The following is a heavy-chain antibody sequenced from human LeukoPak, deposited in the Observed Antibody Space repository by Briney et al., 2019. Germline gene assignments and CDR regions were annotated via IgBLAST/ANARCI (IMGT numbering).Heavy chain of an antibody. CDR1: GDTFTTYT. V-gene: IGHV1-69*13. CDR2: IIPLLQTA. Sequence: ASVKVSCKASGDTFTTYTIAWVRQAPGQGLEYMGGIIPLLQTADYAQRFQGKVTITADESTNTAYLASSSLTSEDTAVYYCARLVGSSFDYWGQGTLVIVSS. CDR3: ARLVGSSFDY. J-gene: IGHJ4*02. D-gene: IGHD1-26*01.